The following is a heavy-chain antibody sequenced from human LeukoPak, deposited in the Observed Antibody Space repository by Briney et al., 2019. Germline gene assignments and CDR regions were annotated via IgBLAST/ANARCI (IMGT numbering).Heavy chain of an antibody. CDR1: GYTFTSYA. CDR2: INGSNGNA. D-gene: IGHD2-15*01. CDR3: ARGGAYAMDV. J-gene: IGHJ6*02. Sequence: EASVKVSCKASGYTFTSYAIHWVRQAPGQRLEWMGWINGSNGNAKYSQEFQGRVTITRDTSANTAYMELSSLRSEDMALYYCARGGAYAMDVWGQGTTVTVAS. V-gene: IGHV1-3*03.